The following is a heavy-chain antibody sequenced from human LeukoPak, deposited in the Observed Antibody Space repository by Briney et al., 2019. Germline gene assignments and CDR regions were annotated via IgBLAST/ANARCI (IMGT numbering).Heavy chain of an antibody. CDR3: ARDRYSGSYSDY. D-gene: IGHD1-26*01. CDR1: GDSVSSNSVT. J-gene: IGHJ4*02. V-gene: IGHV6-1*01. Sequence: SQTLSLTCAISGDSVSSNSVTWNWIRQSPSRGLEWQGRTYYRSTWYNDYAVSVRGRITVNPDTSKSQFSLHLNSVTPEDTAVYYCARDRYSGSYSDYWGQGTLVTVSS. CDR2: TYYRSTWYN.